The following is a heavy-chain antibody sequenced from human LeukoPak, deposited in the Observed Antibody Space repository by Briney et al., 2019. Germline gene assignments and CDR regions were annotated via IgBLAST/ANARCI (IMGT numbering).Heavy chain of an antibody. D-gene: IGHD2-2*01. J-gene: IGHJ4*02. Sequence: GSSVKVSCKASGGTFSSYAISWVRQAPGQGLEWMGRTIPILGIANYAQKFQGRVTITADKSTSTAYMELSSLRSEDTAVYYCASRYCSSTSCIFDYWGQGTLVTVSS. V-gene: IGHV1-69*04. CDR2: TIPILGIA. CDR1: GGTFSSYA. CDR3: ASRYCSSTSCIFDY.